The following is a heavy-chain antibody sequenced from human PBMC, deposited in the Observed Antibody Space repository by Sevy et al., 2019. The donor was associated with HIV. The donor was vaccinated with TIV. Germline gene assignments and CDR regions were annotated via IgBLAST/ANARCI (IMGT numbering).Heavy chain of an antibody. CDR3: ARARRRPRLVDSNWYFDV. D-gene: IGHD3-3*01. V-gene: IGHV4-59*12. Sequence: SESLSLSCAVSGASITSYYWNWIRQSPGKGLEWIAYVYHSGTTSYNPSLKSRVSTSLDTSREQFSLTLYSVTAAESAVHYCARARRRPRLVDSNWYFDVWGRGILVTVSS. CDR1: GASITSYY. CDR2: VYHSGTT. J-gene: IGHJ2*01.